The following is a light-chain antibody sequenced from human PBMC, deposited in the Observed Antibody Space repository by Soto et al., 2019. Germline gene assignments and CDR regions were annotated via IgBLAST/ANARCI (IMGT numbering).Light chain of an antibody. V-gene: IGKV1-39*01. CDR3: QQTYSIPFT. CDR2: ATS. Sequence: DFQMTQSPSSLSASLGDGVTITCRSSQNITTYLSWYHQKPGKAPRLLIYATSTLQTGVPSRFRGSGSETHFTLTISSLQPEDFATYFCQQTYSIPFTFGHGTRVDVK. CDR1: QNITTY. J-gene: IGKJ3*01.